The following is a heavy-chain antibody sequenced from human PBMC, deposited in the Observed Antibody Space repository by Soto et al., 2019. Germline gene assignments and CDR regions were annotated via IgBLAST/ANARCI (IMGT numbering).Heavy chain of an antibody. CDR1: GFTFTDSA. D-gene: IGHD2-21*01. V-gene: IGHV3-73*01. CDR3: SRRRDWTATDPLDY. CDR2: IRNKVNTYAT. Sequence: PGGSLRLSCAASGFTFTDSAIHWVRQASGKGPEWVGRIRNKVNTYATAYAASVKGRSTISRDDATGTTYLQMNSLKTEDTAVYYCSRRRDWTATDPLDYWGQGTLVTVSS. J-gene: IGHJ4*02.